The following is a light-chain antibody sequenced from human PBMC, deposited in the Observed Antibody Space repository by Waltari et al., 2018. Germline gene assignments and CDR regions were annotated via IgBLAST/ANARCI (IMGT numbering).Light chain of an antibody. CDR3: QQYSSTWT. CDR1: QSISSW. J-gene: IGKJ1*01. Sequence: DIQMTQSPSTLSASVGAIVTITCRASQSISSWLAWYQQKPGEAPKLLIYKTSSLESGVPSRFSGSGSGTEFTLTISSLQPDDFATYYCQQYSSTWTFGQGTKVEI. V-gene: IGKV1-5*03. CDR2: KTS.